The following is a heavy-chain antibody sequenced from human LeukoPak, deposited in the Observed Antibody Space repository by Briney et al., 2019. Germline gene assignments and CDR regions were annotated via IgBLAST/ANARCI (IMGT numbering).Heavy chain of an antibody. V-gene: IGHV4-34*01. CDR3: ARATWNSLDY. CDR2: INHSGST. Sequence: SETLSLTCAVYGGSFSGYYWSWIRQPPGKGLEWIGEINHSGSTNYNPSLKSRVIISVDTSKNQFSLKLSSVTAADTAVYYCARATWNSLDYWGQGTLVTVSS. D-gene: IGHD1-7*01. CDR1: GGSFSGYY. J-gene: IGHJ4*02.